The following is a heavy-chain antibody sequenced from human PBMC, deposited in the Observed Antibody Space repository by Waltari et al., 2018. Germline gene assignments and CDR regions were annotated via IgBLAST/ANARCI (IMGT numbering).Heavy chain of an antibody. Sequence: QVQLQESGPGLVKPSQTLSLTCTVSGGSISSGDYYWSWIRQPPGKGLEWIGYIYYSGSTYYNPSRKSRVTMSVDTSKNQFSLKLSSVTAADTAVYYCARSYGSGSYSLYFDYWGQGTLVTVSS. CDR1: GGSISSGDYY. CDR2: IYYSGST. CDR3: ARSYGSGSYSLYFDY. J-gene: IGHJ4*02. V-gene: IGHV4-30-4*08. D-gene: IGHD3-10*01.